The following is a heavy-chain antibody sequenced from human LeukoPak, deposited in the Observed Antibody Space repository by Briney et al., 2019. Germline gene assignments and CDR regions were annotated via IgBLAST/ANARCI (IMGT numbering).Heavy chain of an antibody. J-gene: IGHJ5*02. CDR1: GFTLSSYS. Sequence: GGSLRLSCAASGFTLSSYSMNWVRQAPGKGLEWVSSISSSSSYIYYADSVKGRFTISRDNAKNSLYLQMNSLRAEDTAVYYCATAQQLVLGSWFDPWGQGTLVTVSS. CDR2: ISSSSSYI. D-gene: IGHD6-13*01. CDR3: ATAQQLVLGSWFDP. V-gene: IGHV3-21*01.